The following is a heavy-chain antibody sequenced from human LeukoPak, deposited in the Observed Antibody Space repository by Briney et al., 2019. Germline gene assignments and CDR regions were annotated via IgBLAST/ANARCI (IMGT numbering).Heavy chain of an antibody. D-gene: IGHD2-2*02. CDR2: IYYSGSA. CDR1: GGSISSYY. J-gene: IGHJ3*02. Sequence: SETLSLTCTVSGGSISSYYWTWIRQPPGKGLQWIGYIYYSGSAEYNPSLKSRVTISIDPSNKQFSLNLSSVTAADTAVYYCARRCSGPTCYTDAYDNWGQGTMVTVSS. CDR3: ARRCSGPTCYTDAYDN. V-gene: IGHV4-59*08.